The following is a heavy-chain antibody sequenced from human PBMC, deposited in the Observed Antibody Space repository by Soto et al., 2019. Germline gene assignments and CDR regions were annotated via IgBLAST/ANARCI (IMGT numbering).Heavy chain of an antibody. CDR1: GFTFSMYS. J-gene: IGHJ4*02. V-gene: IGHV3-64*01. Sequence: EVQLVESGGALVQPGGSLRLSCAASGFTFSMYSMQWVRQAPGKGLEYVSGISSDGGITYYASSVKGRFTISRDNSKNTLYLQMGSLTTEDTAVYYCARDANARDDYWGQGTLVTVSS. CDR2: ISSDGGIT. CDR3: ARDANARDDY.